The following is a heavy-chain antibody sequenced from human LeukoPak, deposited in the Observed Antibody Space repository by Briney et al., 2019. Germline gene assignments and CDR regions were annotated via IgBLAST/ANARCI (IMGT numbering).Heavy chain of an antibody. Sequence: GSLRLSCAASTFTFSSYNMNWVRQAPGKGLEGVSSISSSGTYIYYRDSVKGRFTISRDNAENSLYLEMNSLRVEDTAIYYCVRDRGSYRPIDYWGQGTLVTVSS. CDR1: TFTFSSYN. D-gene: IGHD1-26*01. CDR2: ISSSGTYI. V-gene: IGHV3-21*01. CDR3: VRDRGSYRPIDY. J-gene: IGHJ4*02.